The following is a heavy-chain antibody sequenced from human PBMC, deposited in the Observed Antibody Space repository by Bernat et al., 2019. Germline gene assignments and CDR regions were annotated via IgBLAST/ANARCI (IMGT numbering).Heavy chain of an antibody. D-gene: IGHD6-19*01. V-gene: IGHV3-53*01. CDR1: GFTVTSNC. CDR3: AGRPWQWLGPLDF. CDR2: IFDGGNT. J-gene: IGHJ4*02. Sequence: EVQLVESGGGLTQPGGSLRLSCAASGFTVTSNCMSWVRQAPGKGLEWVSLIFDGGNTYYADSVKGRFTISRDASQNTLYLQMDSLRVDDTALYYCAGRPWQWLGPLDFWGQGALVTVSS.